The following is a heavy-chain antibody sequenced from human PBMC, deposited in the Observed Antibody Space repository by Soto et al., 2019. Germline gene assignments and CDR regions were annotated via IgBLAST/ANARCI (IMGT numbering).Heavy chain of an antibody. V-gene: IGHV1-69*13. CDR3: ARDRNPIISGYSSFDY. D-gene: IGHD3-22*01. CDR2: IIPIFGTA. CDR1: GGTXTSYA. J-gene: IGHJ4*02. Sequence: SXKVSFKASGGTXTSYAIRLVRQAPGQGLEWMGGIIPIFGTANYAQKLQGRVTITADESTRKAYMELSSLRSEDTAVYYCARDRNPIISGYSSFDYWGQGNLVTVS.